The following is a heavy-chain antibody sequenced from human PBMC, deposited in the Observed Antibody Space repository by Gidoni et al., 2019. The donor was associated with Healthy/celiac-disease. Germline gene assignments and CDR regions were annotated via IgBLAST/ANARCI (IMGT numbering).Heavy chain of an antibody. CDR1: GLPFSSYS. CDR3: ARDGLVLDTAVADNFDY. J-gene: IGHJ4*02. V-gene: IGHV3-48*02. Sequence: EVQLVESGGGWVQTGRSLRLSCDASGLPFSSYSMNWVRQEPGRWLGCVADSSSSISTIYYADSVKGRFTISRDNAKNSLYLQMNSLRDEDTAVYYCARDGLVLDTAVADNFDYWGQGTLVTVSS. D-gene: IGHD6-19*01. CDR2: SSSSISTI.